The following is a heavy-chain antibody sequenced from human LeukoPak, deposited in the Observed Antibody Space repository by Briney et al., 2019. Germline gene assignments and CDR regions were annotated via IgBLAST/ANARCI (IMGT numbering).Heavy chain of an antibody. CDR1: GGSISTFSYY. V-gene: IGHV4-39*07. J-gene: IGHJ4*02. Sequence: SETQSLTCTVSGGSISTFSYYWSWIRQPPGKGLEWIGNIYYSGSTYYNPSLKSRVTISVDTSKNQFSLKLTSVTAADTAVYYCARDFYGDYGGIDYWGQGTLVTVSS. CDR3: ARDFYGDYGGIDY. D-gene: IGHD4-17*01. CDR2: IYYSGST.